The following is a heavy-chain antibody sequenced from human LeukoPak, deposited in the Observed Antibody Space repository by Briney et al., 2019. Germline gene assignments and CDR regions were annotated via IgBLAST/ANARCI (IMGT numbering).Heavy chain of an antibody. CDR1: GGSFSGYY. V-gene: IGHV4-34*01. CDR3: ARVKAIGITMVRGALMDV. Sequence: SETLSLTCAVYGGSFSGYYWSWIRQPPGKGLEWIGEINHSGSTNYNPSLKSRVTISVDTSKNQFSLKLSSVTAADTAVYYCARVKAIGITMVRGALMDVWGKGTTVTISS. J-gene: IGHJ6*03. D-gene: IGHD3-10*01. CDR2: INHSGST.